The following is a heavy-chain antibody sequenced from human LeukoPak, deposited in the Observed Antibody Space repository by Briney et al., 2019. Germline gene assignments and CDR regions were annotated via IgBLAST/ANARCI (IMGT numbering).Heavy chain of an antibody. CDR1: GYTFTSYG. D-gene: IGHD5-24*01. V-gene: IGHV1-18*04. CDR3: ARDYVAMSTIRDFGY. CDR2: ISAYNGDT. J-gene: IGHJ4*02. Sequence: ASVKVSCKASGYTFTSYGFSWGRQAPGRGLEWMGWISAYNGDTSYAQRFQVRVTMTTDTSTTTVYMELRSLRSDDTAVYYCARDYVAMSTIRDFGYWGQGTLVTVSS.